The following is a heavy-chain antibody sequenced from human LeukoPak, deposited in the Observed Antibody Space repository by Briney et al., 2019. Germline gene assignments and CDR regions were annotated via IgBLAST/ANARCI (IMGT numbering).Heavy chain of an antibody. CDR3: ARTAYGDDSLGF. Sequence: GGSLRLSCAASGFTFSNYWMHWVRQAPGKGLVWVSRISRDGSSSSYADSVRGRFTISRDNVKNTLYLQMNSLRAEDTAVYYCARTAYGDDSLGFWGQGTLVTVSS. J-gene: IGHJ4*02. V-gene: IGHV3-74*01. D-gene: IGHD2-21*01. CDR2: ISRDGSSS. CDR1: GFTFSNYW.